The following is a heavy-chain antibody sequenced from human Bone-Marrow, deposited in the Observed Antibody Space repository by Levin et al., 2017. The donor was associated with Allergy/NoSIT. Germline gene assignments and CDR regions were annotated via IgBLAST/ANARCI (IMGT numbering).Heavy chain of an antibody. CDR2: IGDSGDGI. V-gene: IGHV3-23*01. Sequence: GGSLRLSCAASGFTFSSFAMSWVRQAPGKGLEWVAGIGDSGDGIYYADSVKGRFTVSRDNSMHSLYLQMNSLRADDTAMYFCTRNYLPTAWGQGTLVTVSS. D-gene: IGHD5-24*01. J-gene: IGHJ5*02. CDR3: TRNYLPTA. CDR1: GFTFSSFA.